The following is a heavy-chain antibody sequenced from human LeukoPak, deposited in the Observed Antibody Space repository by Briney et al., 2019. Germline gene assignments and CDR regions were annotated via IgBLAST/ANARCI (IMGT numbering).Heavy chain of an antibody. J-gene: IGHJ4*02. CDR3: ARDPGGSADY. D-gene: IGHD2-15*01. CDR1: GDSIRSFY. CDR2: IYYSRST. V-gene: IGHV4-59*01. Sequence: SETLCLTCTVSGDSIRSFYWSWIRQPPGKGLEWIGHIYYSRSTNYNASLKSRVTISVDMSKSKFSLKMTSVNAADTAVYYCARDPGGSADYWGQGTLVTVSS.